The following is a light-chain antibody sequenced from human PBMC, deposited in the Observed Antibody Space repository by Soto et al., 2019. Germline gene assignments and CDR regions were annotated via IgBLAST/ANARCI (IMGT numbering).Light chain of an antibody. CDR2: AAS. V-gene: IGKV1-39*01. CDR1: QSISNY. J-gene: IGKJ4*01. CDR3: QQSYSFPFT. Sequence: DTQMTQSPSSLSASVEARVPITWRTRQSISNYLNWYPQKPGKAPTLLIYAASTLQSGVPSRFSGSGSGTDFTLTISSLQPQDFATYYCQQSYSFPFTFGGGTKVDIK.